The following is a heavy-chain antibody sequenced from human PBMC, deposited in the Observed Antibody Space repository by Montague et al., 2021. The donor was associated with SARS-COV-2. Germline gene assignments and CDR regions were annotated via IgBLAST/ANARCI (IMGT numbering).Heavy chain of an antibody. J-gene: IGHJ6*02. V-gene: IGHV4-39*01. CDR1: GGSISSSSYY. CDR2: IYYSGST. Sequence: DTLSLTCTVAGGSISSSSYYWGWIRQPPGKGLEWIGSIYYSGSTYYNPSLKSRVTISVDTSKNQFSLKLSSVTAADTAVYYCARHDDILTTYYYYYGMDVWGQGTTVTVSS. CDR3: ARHDDILTTYYYYYGMDV. D-gene: IGHD3-9*01.